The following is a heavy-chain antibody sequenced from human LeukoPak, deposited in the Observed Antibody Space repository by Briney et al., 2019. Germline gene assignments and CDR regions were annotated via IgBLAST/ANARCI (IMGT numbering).Heavy chain of an antibody. J-gene: IGHJ4*02. Sequence: GGSLRLSCVASGFAFRNHAMNWVRQAPGKGLEWVSVLSGSGHRTYYADSVKGRFTISRDNSNNTLFLQISRVRGDDTAVYYCAKDMAYQLLYHFDSWGQGTLVTVSS. CDR2: LSGSGHRT. CDR1: GFAFRNHA. CDR3: AKDMAYQLLYHFDS. D-gene: IGHD2-21*01. V-gene: IGHV3-23*01.